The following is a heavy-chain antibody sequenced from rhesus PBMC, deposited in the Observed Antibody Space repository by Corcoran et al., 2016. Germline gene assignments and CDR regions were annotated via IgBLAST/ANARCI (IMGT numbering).Heavy chain of an antibody. CDR1: GYTSTRHS. D-gene: IGHD3-16*01. J-gene: IGHJ4*01. CDR2: INPSNCNT. V-gene: IGHV1-200*01. Sequence: QVQLVQSGAEVKKPGASVKRSCKAAGYTSTRHSINWERRAPGQGIEGMGWINPSNCNTGNAQKFKGRVTMTRETSTSTAYMELSSLRSEDTAGYYCASRSSGSYYDYWGQGVLVTVSS. CDR3: ASRSSGSYYDY.